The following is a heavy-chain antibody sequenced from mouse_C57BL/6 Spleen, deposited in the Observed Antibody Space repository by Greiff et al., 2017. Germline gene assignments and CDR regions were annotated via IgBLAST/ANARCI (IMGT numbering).Heavy chain of an antibody. V-gene: IGHV1-80*01. J-gene: IGHJ4*01. CDR1: GYAFSSYW. CDR2: IYPGDGDT. Sequence: QVQLQQSGAELVKPGASVKISCKASGYAFSSYWMNWVKRRPGQGLDWIGQIYPGDGDTNYNGKFKGKATLTADKSSSTAYMQLSSLTSDDSAVYFCAPLLRYAMDDWGQGTSVTVSS. D-gene: IGHD1-2*01. CDR3: APLLRYAMDD.